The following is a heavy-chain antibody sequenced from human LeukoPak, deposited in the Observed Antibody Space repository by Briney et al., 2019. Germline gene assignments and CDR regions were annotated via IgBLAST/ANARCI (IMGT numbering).Heavy chain of an antibody. CDR1: GFTFSSYW. CDR3: ARENDFWSGYSFDY. D-gene: IGHD3-3*01. V-gene: IGHV3-74*01. J-gene: IGHJ4*02. CDR2: INSDGSST. Sequence: GGSLRLSCAASGFTFSSYWMHWVRQAPGKGLVWVSRINSDGSSTNYADSVKGRFTISRDNSKNTLCLQMNSLRAEDTAVYYCARENDFWSGYSFDYWGQGTLVTVSS.